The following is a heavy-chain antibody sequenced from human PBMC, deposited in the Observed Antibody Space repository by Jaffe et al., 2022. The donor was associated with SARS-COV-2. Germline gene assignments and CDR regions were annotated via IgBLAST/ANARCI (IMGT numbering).Heavy chain of an antibody. CDR3: VPLGFCSSTSCSDFDY. Sequence: EVQLVESGGGLVQPGGSLRLSCSASGFIFSNYVMHWVRQAPGKGLEYVSGIDHDGGGTYYTDSLKGRFTISRDNSKNTLYLHMTGLRTDDTAVYYCVPLGFCSSTSCSDFDYWGQGTLVTVSS. D-gene: IGHD2-2*01. CDR2: IDHDGGGT. CDR1: GFIFSNYV. J-gene: IGHJ4*02. V-gene: IGHV3-64D*09.